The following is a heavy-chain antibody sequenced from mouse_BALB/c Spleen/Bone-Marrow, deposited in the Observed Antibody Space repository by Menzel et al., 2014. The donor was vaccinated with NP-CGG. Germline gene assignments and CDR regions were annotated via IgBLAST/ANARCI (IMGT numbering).Heavy chain of an antibody. D-gene: IGHD1-1*01. CDR3: ARVYGWYFDV. J-gene: IGHJ1*01. CDR2: INNNGGST. CDR1: GFTFSSYG. V-gene: IGHV5-6-3*01. Sequence: EVMLVESGGGLVQPGGSLKLSCVASGFTFSSYGMSWVRQTPDKRLELAATINNNGGSTYYPDSVKGQFTISRDNAKDTLYLQMSSLKSEDTAMYYCARVYGWYFDVWGAGTTVTVSS.